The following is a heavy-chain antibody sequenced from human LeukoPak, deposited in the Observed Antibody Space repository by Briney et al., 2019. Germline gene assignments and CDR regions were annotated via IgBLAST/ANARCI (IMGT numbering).Heavy chain of an antibody. CDR3: ARGYSGSYHTPFY. Sequence: PSETLSLTCTVSGYSISSPYYWAWIRQPPGRGLEWIASIYHGGNTYYNPSLESRVTISVDTSKNQFSLKLSSVTAADTAVYFCARGYSGSYHTPFYWGQGTLVTVSS. CDR1: GYSISSPYY. V-gene: IGHV4-38-2*02. J-gene: IGHJ4*02. CDR2: IYHGGNT. D-gene: IGHD1-26*01.